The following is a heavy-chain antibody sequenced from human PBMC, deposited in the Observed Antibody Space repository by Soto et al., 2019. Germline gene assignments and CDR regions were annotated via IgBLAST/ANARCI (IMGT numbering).Heavy chain of an antibody. CDR1: GGSISSYY. J-gene: IGHJ4*02. CDR3: ARHFSVDYFDY. V-gene: IGHV4-59*08. CDR2: IYYSGST. Sequence: SETLSLTCTVSGGSISSYYWSWIRQPPGKGLEWIGYIYYSGSTNYNPSLKSRVTISVDRSKSQFSLKLSSVTAADTAVYDCARHFSVDYFDYWGQGALVNVSS.